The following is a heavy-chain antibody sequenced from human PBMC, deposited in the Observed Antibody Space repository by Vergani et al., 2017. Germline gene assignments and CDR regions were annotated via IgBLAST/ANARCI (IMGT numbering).Heavy chain of an antibody. V-gene: IGHV4-31*03. CDR1: GGPISSGGYY. D-gene: IGHD2-8*02. CDR3: ARVGREGLLADY. Sequence: QVQLQESGPGLVKPSQTLSLTCTVSGGPISSGGYYWSWIRQHPGKGLEWIGYIYYSGSTYYNPSLKSRVTISVDTSKNQFSLKLSSVIAADTAVYYCARVGREGLLADYWGQGTLVTVSS. CDR2: IYYSGST. J-gene: IGHJ4*02.